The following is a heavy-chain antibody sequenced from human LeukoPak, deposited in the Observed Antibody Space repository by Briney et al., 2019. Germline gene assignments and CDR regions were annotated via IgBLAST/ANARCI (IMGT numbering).Heavy chain of an antibody. J-gene: IGHJ6*02. V-gene: IGHV4-59*08. Sequence: SETLSLTCTVSGGSISSYYWSWIRQPPGEGLEWIGYIYYSGSTNYNPSLKSRVTISVDTSKNQFSLKLSSVTAADTAVYYCARIRRYYGSGSYYYYGMDVWGQGTTVTVSS. CDR2: IYYSGST. CDR3: ARIRRYYGSGSYYYYGMDV. CDR1: GGSISSYY. D-gene: IGHD3-10*01.